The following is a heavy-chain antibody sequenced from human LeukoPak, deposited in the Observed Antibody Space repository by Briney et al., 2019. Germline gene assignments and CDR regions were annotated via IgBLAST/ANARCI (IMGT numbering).Heavy chain of an antibody. CDR1: GFTFSSYD. CDR3: AKGTPVVRGVIIDHLDY. CDR2: ISYDGSNK. J-gene: IGHJ4*02. Sequence: PGGSLRLSCAASGFTFSSYDMHWVRQAPGKGLEWVAVISYDGSNKYYADSVKGRFTISRDNSKNTLYLQMNSLRAEDTAVYYCAKGTPVVRGVIIDHLDYWGQGTLVTVSS. D-gene: IGHD3-10*01. V-gene: IGHV3-30*18.